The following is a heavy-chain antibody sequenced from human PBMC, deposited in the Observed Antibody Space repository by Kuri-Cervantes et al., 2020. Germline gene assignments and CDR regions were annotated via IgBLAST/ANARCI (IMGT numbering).Heavy chain of an antibody. CDR2: IYYSGST. D-gene: IGHD3-16*01. Sequence: ESLKTHCPVPGGPLSSYYWRWIRQPPGKGLEWIGYIYYSGSTNYKPSLKSRVTISVDTSKNQFPLKLSSVTAADTAVYYCARVHYDDVWGSYCSAHLNYSYYDGIDDWGQGTTVTVSS. V-gene: IGHV4-59*01. J-gene: IGHJ6*02. CDR3: ARVHYDDVWGSYCSAHLNYSYYDGIDD. CDR1: GGPLSSYY.